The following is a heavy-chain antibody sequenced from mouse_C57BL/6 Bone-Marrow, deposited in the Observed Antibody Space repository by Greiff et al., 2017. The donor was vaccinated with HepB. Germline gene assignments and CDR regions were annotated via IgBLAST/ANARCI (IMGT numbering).Heavy chain of an antibody. D-gene: IGHD1-1*01. CDR2: ISNGGGST. Sequence: EVKLMESGGGLVQPGGSLKLSCAASGFTFSDYYMYWVRQTPEKRLEWVAYISNGGGSTYYPDTVKGRFTISRDNAKNTLYLQMSRLKSEDTAMYYCARPYYYGSSYGGFAYWGQGTLVTVSA. CDR3: ARPYYYGSSYGGFAY. V-gene: IGHV5-12*01. CDR1: GFTFSDYY. J-gene: IGHJ3*01.